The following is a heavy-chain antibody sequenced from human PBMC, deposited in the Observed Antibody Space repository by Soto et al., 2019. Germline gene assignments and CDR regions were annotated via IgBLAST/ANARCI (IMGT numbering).Heavy chain of an antibody. CDR1: GYTFTGYY. CDR3: ARDWAMVRGVFDY. D-gene: IGHD3-10*01. CDR2: INPNSGGT. J-gene: IGHJ4*02. Sequence: GASVKVSCKASGYTFTGYYMHWVRQAPGQGLEWMGWINPNSGGTNYAQKFQGWVTMTRDTPISTAYMELSRLRSDDTAVYYCARDWAMVRGVFDYWGQGTLVTVSS. V-gene: IGHV1-2*04.